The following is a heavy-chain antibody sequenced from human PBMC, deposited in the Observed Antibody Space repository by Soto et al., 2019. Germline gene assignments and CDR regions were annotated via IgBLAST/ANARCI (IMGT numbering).Heavy chain of an antibody. D-gene: IGHD2-15*01. CDR1: GFTFSSYA. J-gene: IGHJ5*02. V-gene: IGHV3-23*01. CDR3: AKAQVAVVVAATRVNWFDP. Sequence: EVQLLESGGDLVQPRGSLRLSCAASGFTFSSYAMNWVRQAPGKGLEWVSTISGGGGSTYYADSVKGRFTISRDNSKNTLYLQMNSLRAEDTAVYYCAKAQVAVVVAATRVNWFDPWGQGTLVTVSS. CDR2: ISGGGGST.